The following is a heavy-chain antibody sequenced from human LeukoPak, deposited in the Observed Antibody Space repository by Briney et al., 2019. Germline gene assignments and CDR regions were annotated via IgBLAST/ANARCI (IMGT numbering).Heavy chain of an antibody. CDR1: GFTFSSYA. Sequence: GGSLRLSCVASGFTFSSYAMSWVRQAPGKGLEWVSMIRNSGGTTDYADSVKGRFTISRDTSRNTVYLQMNSLRAEDTAVYYCARGPTYYYDSSGYKDAFDIWGQGTMVTVSS. CDR3: ARGPTYYYDSSGYKDAFDI. D-gene: IGHD3-22*01. V-gene: IGHV3-23*01. J-gene: IGHJ3*02. CDR2: IRNSGGTT.